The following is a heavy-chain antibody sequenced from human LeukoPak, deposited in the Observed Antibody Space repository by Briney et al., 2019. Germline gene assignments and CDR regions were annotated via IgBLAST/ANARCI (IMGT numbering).Heavy chain of an antibody. J-gene: IGHJ4*02. Sequence: ASVKVSCEASGYTFTSYYMHWVRQAPGQGLEWMGIINPSGGSTSYAQKFQGRVTMTRDTSTSTVYMELSSLRSEDTAVYYCARDLYPTWIQLLGPFDYWGQGTLVTVSS. CDR2: INPSGGST. CDR3: ARDLYPTWIQLLGPFDY. CDR1: GYTFTSYY. V-gene: IGHV1-46*01. D-gene: IGHD5-18*01.